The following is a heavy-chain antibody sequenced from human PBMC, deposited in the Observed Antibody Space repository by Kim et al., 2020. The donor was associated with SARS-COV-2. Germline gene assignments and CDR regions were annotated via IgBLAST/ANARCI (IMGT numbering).Heavy chain of an antibody. CDR3: ARDYGSGIWSYYYGMDV. CDR1: GFTFSSYG. J-gene: IGHJ6*02. CDR2: ISYDGSNK. Sequence: GGSLRLSCAASGFTFSSYGMHWVRQAPGKGLEWVAVISYDGSNKYYADSVKGRFTISRDNSKNTLYLQMNSLRAEDTAVYYCARDYGSGIWSYYYGMDVWGQGTTVTVSS. V-gene: IGHV3-33*05. D-gene: IGHD3-10*01.